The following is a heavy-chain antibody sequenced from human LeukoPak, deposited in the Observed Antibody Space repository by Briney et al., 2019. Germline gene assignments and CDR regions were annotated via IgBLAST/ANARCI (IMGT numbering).Heavy chain of an antibody. Sequence: GGSLRLSCAASGFPFSSYAIHWVRQAPGKGLEWVVVISNDGTNKYYADSVKGRFTISRDNSKNTLFLQMNSLRVEDTAVYYCSRANPSYSGHWGGAFDIWGQGTVVTVSS. CDR2: ISNDGTNK. J-gene: IGHJ3*02. CDR1: GFPFSSYA. V-gene: IGHV3-30-3*01. CDR3: SRANPSYSGHWGGAFDI. D-gene: IGHD6-13*01.